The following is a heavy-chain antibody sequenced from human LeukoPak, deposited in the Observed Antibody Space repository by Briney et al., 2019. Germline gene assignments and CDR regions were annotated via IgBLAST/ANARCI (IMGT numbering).Heavy chain of an antibody. D-gene: IGHD6-19*01. CDR2: ISSTSSYI. CDR1: GFTFSSY. J-gene: IGHJ4*02. V-gene: IGHV3-21*01. Sequence: TGGSLRLSCAASGFTFSSYMNWVRQAPGKGLEWVSSISSTSSYIYYADSVKGRFTISRDNAKNSLYLQMNSLRADDTAVYYCARDGGSAWYNYWGQGTLVTVSS. CDR3: ARDGGSAWYNY.